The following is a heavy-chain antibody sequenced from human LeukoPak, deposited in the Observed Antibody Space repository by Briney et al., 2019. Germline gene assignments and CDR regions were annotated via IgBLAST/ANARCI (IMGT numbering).Heavy chain of an antibody. CDR3: ATLGYCSGGSCYRDDY. D-gene: IGHD2-15*01. CDR1: GGTFSSYA. CDR2: IIPIFGTA. J-gene: IGHJ4*02. V-gene: IGHV1-69*05. Sequence: GSSVKVSCKASGGTFSSYAISWVRQAPGQGREWMGGIIPIFGTANYAQKFQGRVTITTDESTSTAYMELSSLRSEDTAVYYCATLGYCSGGSCYRDDYWGQGTLVTVSP.